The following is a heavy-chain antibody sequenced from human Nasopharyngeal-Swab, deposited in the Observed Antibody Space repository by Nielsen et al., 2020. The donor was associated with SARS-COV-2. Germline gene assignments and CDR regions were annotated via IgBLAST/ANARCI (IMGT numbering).Heavy chain of an antibody. CDR2: ISSSSSTL. CDR3: ARSPSARKSTIFGVHDTYWFDP. D-gene: IGHD3-3*01. Sequence: GESLKISCAASGFTFSSYSMNWVRQAPGMGLEWVSYISSSSSTLYYTDSVKGRFTVSRDNAKNSLYLQMSSLRAEDTAVYYCARSPSARKSTIFGVHDTYWFDPWGQGTLVTVSS. V-gene: IGHV3-48*04. J-gene: IGHJ5*02. CDR1: GFTFSSYS.